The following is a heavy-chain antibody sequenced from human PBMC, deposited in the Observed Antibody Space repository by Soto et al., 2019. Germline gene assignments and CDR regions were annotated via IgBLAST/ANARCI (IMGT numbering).Heavy chain of an antibody. V-gene: IGHV1-2*04. CDR1: GYTFTGYY. J-gene: IGHJ6*02. D-gene: IGHD6-19*01. Sequence: ASVKVSCKASGYTFTGYYMHWVRQAPGQGLEWMGWINPNSGGTNYAQKFQGWVTMTRDTSISTAYMELSRLRSDDTAVYYCARWKYSSGQHPTYGMDVWGQGTTVTVSS. CDR3: ARWKYSSGQHPTYGMDV. CDR2: INPNSGGT.